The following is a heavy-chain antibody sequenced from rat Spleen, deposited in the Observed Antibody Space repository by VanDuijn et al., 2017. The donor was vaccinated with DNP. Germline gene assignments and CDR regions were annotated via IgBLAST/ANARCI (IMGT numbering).Heavy chain of an antibody. CDR1: GFSFRDYD. CDR2: MSPTTRSS. D-gene: IGHD4-3*01. V-gene: IGHV5-22*01. J-gene: IGHJ3*01. Sequence: EVQLVESGGGLVQPGRSLKLSCVASGFSFRDYDMAWVRQAPSKGLEWVACMSPTTRSSYYRDSVRGRFTVSRDNAKSTLYLQMNSLRSEDMATYYCARTYNSGYGGFAYWGQGTLVTVSS. CDR3: ARTYNSGYGGFAY.